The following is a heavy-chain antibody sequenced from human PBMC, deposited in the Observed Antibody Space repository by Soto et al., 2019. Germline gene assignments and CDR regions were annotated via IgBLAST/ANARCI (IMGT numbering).Heavy chain of an antibody. CDR2: TIPVFDTA. V-gene: IGHV1-69*06. CDR3: ARGVYGSGNYYTGPSAFDI. CDR1: GGTLSDHG. D-gene: IGHD3-10*01. J-gene: IGHJ3*02. Sequence: QVQLEQSGAEVKKPGSSVKVSCKASGGTLSDHGVSWLRQAPGQGLEWVGGTIPVFDTAKYAQEFQGRVTIAADKSTNIAYMEWSSLRSEDTAFYYCARGVYGSGNYYTGPSAFDIWGQGTMVIVSS.